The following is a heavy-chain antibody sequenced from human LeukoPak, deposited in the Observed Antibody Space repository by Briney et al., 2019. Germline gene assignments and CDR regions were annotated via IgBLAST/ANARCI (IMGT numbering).Heavy chain of an antibody. D-gene: IGHD3-22*01. CDR1: GFTFSSYA. V-gene: IGHV3-23*01. J-gene: IGHJ4*02. CDR3: AKDKNYDSSGYHDY. Sequence: GGSLRLSCAASGFTFSSYAMSWVRQAPGKGLEWVSAISGSGGSTYYADSVRGRFTISRGNSKNSLYLQMNSLRTEDTALYYCAKDKNYDSSGYHDYWGQGTLVTVSS. CDR2: ISGSGGST.